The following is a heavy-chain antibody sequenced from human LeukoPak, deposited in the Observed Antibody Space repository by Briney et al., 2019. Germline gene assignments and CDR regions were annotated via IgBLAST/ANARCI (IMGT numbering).Heavy chain of an antibody. J-gene: IGHJ4*02. CDR3: ARERLVLKSPGPVGY. Sequence: GASVKVSCKASGYTFTSYYMHWVRQAPGQGLEWMGIINPSGGSTSYAQKFRGRVTMTRDTSTSTVYMELSSLRSEDTAVYYCARERLVLKSPGPVGYWGQGTLVTVSS. CDR1: GYTFTSYY. D-gene: IGHD6-19*01. V-gene: IGHV1-46*01. CDR2: INPSGGST.